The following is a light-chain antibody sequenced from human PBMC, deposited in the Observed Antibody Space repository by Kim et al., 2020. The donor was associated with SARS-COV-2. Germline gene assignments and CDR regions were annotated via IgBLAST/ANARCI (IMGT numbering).Light chain of an antibody. V-gene: IGKV1-39*01. Sequence: IQVTQAPSSLAATVGGTVTITCRASQNIATSLNWYQQKSGRAPTLLISAASTLQSGVPSRFSGSGSGTDFTLTIIALQPEDFATYYCQQTFSTLPSFGQGTRLEIK. CDR1: QNIATS. J-gene: IGKJ5*01. CDR3: QQTFSTLPS. CDR2: AAS.